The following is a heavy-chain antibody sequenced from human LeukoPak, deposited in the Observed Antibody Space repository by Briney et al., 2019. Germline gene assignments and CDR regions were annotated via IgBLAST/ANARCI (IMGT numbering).Heavy chain of an antibody. D-gene: IGHD2-2*01. CDR2: IIPIFGTA. CDR3: ARDVRHRYCSSSSCYWGWLDP. V-gene: IGHV1-69*13. Sequence: ASVKVSFKASGGTFRSYAITWVRQAPGRGVEWMGGIIPIFGTANYARKFQDRVTITADESTSTAYRKMSSLRSEDTAVYYCARDVRHRYCSSSSCYWGWLDPWGQGTLVTVSS. J-gene: IGHJ5*02. CDR1: GGTFRSYA.